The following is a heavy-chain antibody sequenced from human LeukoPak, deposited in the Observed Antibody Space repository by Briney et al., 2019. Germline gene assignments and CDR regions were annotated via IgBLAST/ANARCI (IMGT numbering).Heavy chain of an antibody. CDR1: GYSFTSYW. Sequence: GESLKISCRGSGYSFTSYWIGWVRQMPGRGLEWMGVIYPGDSDARYSTSFQGQVTITADKSFSTAYLQWSSLKASDTAMYYCARRGYGSGIYYFDYWGQGSLVTVSS. D-gene: IGHD3-10*01. V-gene: IGHV5-51*01. CDR3: ARRGYGSGIYYFDY. CDR2: IYPGDSDA. J-gene: IGHJ4*02.